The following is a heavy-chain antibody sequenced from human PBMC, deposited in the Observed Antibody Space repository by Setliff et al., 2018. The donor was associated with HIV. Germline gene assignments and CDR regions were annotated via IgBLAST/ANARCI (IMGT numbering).Heavy chain of an antibody. CDR1: GYTFNNYG. V-gene: IGHV1-18*01. J-gene: IGHJ3*02. CDR3: ARRGFYDSSGQVWAFDI. Sequence: ASVKVSCKASGYTFNNYGISWVRQAPGQGLEWMGWINTHSGYTNYAQNIQGRVTVTMDTSTSTAYMELRSLKSDDTAVYYCARRGFYDSSGQVWAFDIWGQGTMVTVSS. D-gene: IGHD3-22*01. CDR2: INTHSGYT.